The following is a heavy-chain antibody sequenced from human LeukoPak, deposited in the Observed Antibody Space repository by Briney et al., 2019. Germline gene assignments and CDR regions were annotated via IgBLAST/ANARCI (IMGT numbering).Heavy chain of an antibody. CDR2: ISYDGSNK. V-gene: IGHV3-30-3*01. CDR1: GFTFSSYA. J-gene: IGHJ4*02. D-gene: IGHD1-7*01. Sequence: GRSLRLSCAASGFTFSSYAMHWVRQAPGKGLEWVAVISYDGSNKYYADSVKGRFTISRDNSKNTLYLQMNSLRAEDTAVYYWARSRGNYDYWGQGTLVTVSS. CDR3: ARSRGNYDY.